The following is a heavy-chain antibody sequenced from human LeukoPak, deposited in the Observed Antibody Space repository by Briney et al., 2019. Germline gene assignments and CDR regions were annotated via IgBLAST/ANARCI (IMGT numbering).Heavy chain of an antibody. Sequence: SETLSLTCTVSGGSISSGGYYWSWIRQHPGKGLEWIGYIYYSGSTYYNPSLKSRVTISVGTSKNQFSLKLSSVTAADTAVYYCARGQPRQYYFDYWGQGTLVTVSS. D-gene: IGHD6-13*01. V-gene: IGHV4-31*03. CDR2: IYYSGST. J-gene: IGHJ4*02. CDR1: GGSISSGGYY. CDR3: ARGQPRQYYFDY.